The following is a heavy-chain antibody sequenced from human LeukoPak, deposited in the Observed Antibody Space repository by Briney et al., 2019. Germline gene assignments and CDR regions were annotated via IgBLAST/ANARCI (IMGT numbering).Heavy chain of an antibody. CDR1: GFSFSTSW. CDR2: INSDGSNT. CDR3: ARDRYYTLDY. V-gene: IGHV3-74*01. D-gene: IGHD3-3*01. J-gene: IGHJ4*02. Sequence: GGSLRLSCTASGFSFSTSWMHWVRHTPEKGLVWVSRINSDGSNTIYADSVKGRFTISRDNAKNTLFLQMNSLRAEDTAVYYCARDRYYTLDYWGQGTLVTVSS.